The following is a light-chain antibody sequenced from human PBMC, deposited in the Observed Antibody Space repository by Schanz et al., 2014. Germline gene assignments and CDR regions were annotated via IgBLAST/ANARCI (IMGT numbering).Light chain of an antibody. CDR1: SSDVGSYNL. V-gene: IGLV2-14*02. CDR3: SSYRDTTHFDV. Sequence: QSALTQPASVSGSPGQSITISCTGTSSDVGSYNLVSWYQQHPGKAPKLMIYEGSKRPSGVSNRFSGSRSGNTASLTISGLQAEDEADYYCSSYRDTTHFDVFGTGTKLTVL. CDR2: EGS. J-gene: IGLJ1*01.